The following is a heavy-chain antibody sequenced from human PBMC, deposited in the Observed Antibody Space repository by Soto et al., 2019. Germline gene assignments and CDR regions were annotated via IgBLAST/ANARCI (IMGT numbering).Heavy chain of an antibody. D-gene: IGHD2-15*01. CDR3: ARSYRRYCSGGSCYSYYYYYMDA. Sequence: QVQLQESGPGLVKPSETLSLTCTVSGGSISSYYWSWIRQPPGKGLEWIGYIYYSGSTNYNPSLTSRGTISGNTSTNQFSLKMSSVTAADTAVYYCARSYRRYCSGGSCYSYYYYYMDAWGKGTTVTVSS. CDR1: GGSISSYY. V-gene: IGHV4-59*01. J-gene: IGHJ6*03. CDR2: IYYSGST.